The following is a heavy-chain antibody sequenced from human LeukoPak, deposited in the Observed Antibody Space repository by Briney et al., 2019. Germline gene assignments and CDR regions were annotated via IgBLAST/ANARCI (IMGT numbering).Heavy chain of an antibody. Sequence: SVKVSCKASGGTFSSYAISWVRQAPGQGLEWMGGIIPIFGTANYAQKFQGRVTITADESTSTAYMELSSLRSEDTAVYYCARGRDGYSWLGDYWGQGTLVTVSS. D-gene: IGHD4-4*01. V-gene: IGHV1-69*01. CDR1: GGTFSSYA. J-gene: IGHJ4*02. CDR3: ARGRDGYSWLGDY. CDR2: IIPIFGTA.